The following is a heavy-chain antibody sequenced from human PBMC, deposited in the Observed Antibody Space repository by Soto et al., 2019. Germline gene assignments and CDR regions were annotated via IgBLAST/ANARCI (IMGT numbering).Heavy chain of an antibody. Sequence: EVQLVESGGGLVQPGRSLRLSCAASGFTFDDYAMHWVRQAPGKGLEWVSGISWNSGSIGYADSVKGRFTISRDNAKNSLYLQMNSLRAADTALYYCAKEQPYGDADAFDIWGQGTMVTVSS. D-gene: IGHD4-17*01. CDR2: ISWNSGSI. CDR3: AKEQPYGDADAFDI. V-gene: IGHV3-9*01. CDR1: GFTFDDYA. J-gene: IGHJ3*02.